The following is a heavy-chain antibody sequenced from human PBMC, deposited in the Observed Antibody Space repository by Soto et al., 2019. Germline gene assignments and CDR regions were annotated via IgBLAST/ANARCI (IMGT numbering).Heavy chain of an antibody. CDR2: INHSGST. Sequence: ETLSLTCAVYGGSFSGYYWSWIRQPPGKGLEWIGEINHSGSTNYNPSLKSRVTISVDTSKNQFSLKLSSVTAADTAVYYCARVHDFWSGYYRRSNWFDPWGQGTLVTVSS. CDR3: ARVHDFWSGYYRRSNWFDP. CDR1: GGSFSGYY. D-gene: IGHD3-3*01. V-gene: IGHV4-34*01. J-gene: IGHJ5*02.